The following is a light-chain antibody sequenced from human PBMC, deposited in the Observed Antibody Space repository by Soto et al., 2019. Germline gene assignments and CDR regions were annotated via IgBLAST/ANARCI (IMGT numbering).Light chain of an antibody. CDR2: QDT. J-gene: IGLJ2*01. CDR1: KLGHKY. Sequence: SSELTQPPSVSVSPGQTASITCSGAKLGHKYTSWYQQKPGQSPVLVIYQDTKRPSGIPERFSGSNSGNTATLTISGTQAMDEADYYCQAWDSSTAVFGGGTKLTVL. CDR3: QAWDSSTAV. V-gene: IGLV3-1*01.